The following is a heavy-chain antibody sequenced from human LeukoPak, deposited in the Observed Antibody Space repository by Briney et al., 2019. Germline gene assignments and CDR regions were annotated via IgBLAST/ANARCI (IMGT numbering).Heavy chain of an antibody. Sequence: GTSLRLSCAPSGFTFSSYGMQCVPQAPHKRLEWVAVIWYDGSNKYYADSVKGRFTISRDNSKNTLYLQMNSRRAEDTAVYYCAGGYYGMDVWGKGTTVTVSS. V-gene: IGHV3-33*01. CDR1: GFTFSSYG. CDR3: AGGYYGMDV. CDR2: IWYDGSNK. J-gene: IGHJ6*04.